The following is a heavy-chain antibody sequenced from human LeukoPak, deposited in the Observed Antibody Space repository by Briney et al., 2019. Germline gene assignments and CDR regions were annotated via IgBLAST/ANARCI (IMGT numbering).Heavy chain of an antibody. CDR3: ARGQLGPFDY. D-gene: IGHD6-6*01. CDR2: INHSRST. J-gene: IGHJ4*02. V-gene: IGHV4-34*01. CDR1: GGSFSGYY. Sequence: SETLSLTCAVYGGSFSGYYWSWIRQPPGKGLEWIGEINHSRSTNYNPSLKSRVTISVDTSKNQFSLKLSSVTAADTAVYYCARGQLGPFDYWGQGTLVTVSS.